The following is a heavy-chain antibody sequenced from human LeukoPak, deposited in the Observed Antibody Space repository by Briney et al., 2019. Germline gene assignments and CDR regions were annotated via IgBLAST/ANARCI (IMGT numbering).Heavy chain of an antibody. CDR1: GVSVSSHS. CDR3: ARDIPSFRSPEDGTFDY. V-gene: IGHV4-59*02. Sequence: SETLSLTCTVSGVSVSSHSWSWIRQPPGKGLEWIGYIYSSGSTNYNPSLKSRVTMSVDTSKNQFSLNLRSVSGADTAVYYCARDIPSFRSPEDGTFDYWGQGVLVTVSS. CDR2: IYSSGST. J-gene: IGHJ4*02. D-gene: IGHD2-2*01.